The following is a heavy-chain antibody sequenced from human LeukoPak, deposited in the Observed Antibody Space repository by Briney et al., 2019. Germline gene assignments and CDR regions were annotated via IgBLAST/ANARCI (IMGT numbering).Heavy chain of an antibody. CDR3: ARVAATGVLDAFDI. V-gene: IGHV3-20*04. Sequence: GGSLRLSCAASGFTFDDYGMSWVRQAPGKGLEWVSGINWNGGSTGYVDSVKGRFTISRDNAKNSLYLQMNSLRAEDTALYYCARVAATGVLDAFDIWGQGTMVTVSS. CDR1: GFTFDDYG. J-gene: IGHJ3*02. D-gene: IGHD6-25*01. CDR2: INWNGGST.